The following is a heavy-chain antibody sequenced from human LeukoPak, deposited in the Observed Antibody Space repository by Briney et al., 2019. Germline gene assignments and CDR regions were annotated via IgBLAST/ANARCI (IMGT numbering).Heavy chain of an antibody. CDR2: TSSDGSNT. CDR1: GFTFSSGY. D-gene: IGHD2-2*02. CDR3: ARYTGGGVY. V-gene: IGHV3-74*01. Sequence: PGGSLRLSCAVSGFTFSSGYMHWVRQPPGKGPVWVSRTSSDGSNTIYADSVKGRFTISRDDARNTLYLQMNSLRDADTAVYYCARYTGGGVYWGQGTLVTVSS. J-gene: IGHJ4*02.